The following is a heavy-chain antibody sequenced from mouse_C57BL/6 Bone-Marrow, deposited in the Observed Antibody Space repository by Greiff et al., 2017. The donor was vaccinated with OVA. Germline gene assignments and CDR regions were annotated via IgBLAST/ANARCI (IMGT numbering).Heavy chain of an antibody. V-gene: IGHV10-1*01. Sequence: EVQRVESGGGLVQPKGSLKLSCAASGFSFNTYAMNWVRQAPGKGLEWVARIRSKSNNYATYYADSVKDRFTISRDDSESMLYLQMNNLKTEDTAMYYCVRQTVVDYYAMDYWGQGTSVTVSS. J-gene: IGHJ4*01. D-gene: IGHD1-1*01. CDR3: VRQTVVDYYAMDY. CDR1: GFSFNTYA. CDR2: IRSKSNNYAT.